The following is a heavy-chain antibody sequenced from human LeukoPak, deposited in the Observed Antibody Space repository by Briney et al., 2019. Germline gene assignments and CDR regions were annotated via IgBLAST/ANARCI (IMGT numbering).Heavy chain of an antibody. Sequence: SQTLSLTCTVSGGSISSGGYYWSWIRQHPGKGLEWIGYIYYSGSTYYNPSLKSRVTISVDTSKNQFSLKLSSVTAADTAVYYCAGIDILTGSNFDYWGQGTLVTVSS. CDR1: GGSISSGGYY. CDR3: AGIDILTGSNFDY. J-gene: IGHJ4*02. D-gene: IGHD3-9*01. V-gene: IGHV4-31*03. CDR2: IYYSGST.